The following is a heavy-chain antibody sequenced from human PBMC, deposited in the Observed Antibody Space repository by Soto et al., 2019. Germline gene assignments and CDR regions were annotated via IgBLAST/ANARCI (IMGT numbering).Heavy chain of an antibody. Sequence: GGSLRLSCAASGFTFSSYAMSWVRQAPGKGLEWVSAISGSGGSTYYADSVKGRFTISRDNSKNTLYLQMNSLRAEDTAVYYWATKCPPPPGGSCYYRGQGTLVTVSS. V-gene: IGHV3-23*01. J-gene: IGHJ4*02. D-gene: IGHD2-15*01. CDR3: ATKCPPPPGGSCYY. CDR2: ISGSGGST. CDR1: GFTFSSYA.